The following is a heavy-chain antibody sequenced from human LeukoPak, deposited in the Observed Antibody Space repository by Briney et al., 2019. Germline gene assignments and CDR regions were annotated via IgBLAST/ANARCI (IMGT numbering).Heavy chain of an antibody. D-gene: IGHD3-10*01. Sequence: PGGSLRLSCAASGFTFSSYWMSWVRQALGKGLEWVANIKQDGSEKYYVDSVKGRFTISRDNAKNSLYLQMNSLRAEDTAVYYCARLWFGELSHHDYWGQGTLVTVSS. CDR1: GFTFSSYW. CDR3: ARLWFGELSHHDY. J-gene: IGHJ4*02. CDR2: IKQDGSEK. V-gene: IGHV3-7*01.